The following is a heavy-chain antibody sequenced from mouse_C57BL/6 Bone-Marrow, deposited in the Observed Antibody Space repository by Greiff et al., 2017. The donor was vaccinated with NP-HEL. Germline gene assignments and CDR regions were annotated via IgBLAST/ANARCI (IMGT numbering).Heavy chain of an antibody. V-gene: IGHV1-76*01. J-gene: IGHJ2*01. CDR3: ALITTVVARLHY. CDR1: GYTFTDYY. D-gene: IGHD1-1*01. Sequence: QVQLQQSGAELVRPGASVKLSCKASGYTFTDYYINWVKQRPGQGLEWIARIYPGSGNTYYNEKFKGKATLTAEKSSSTAYMQLSSLTSEDSAVYFCALITTVVARLHYWGQGTTLTVSS. CDR2: IYPGSGNT.